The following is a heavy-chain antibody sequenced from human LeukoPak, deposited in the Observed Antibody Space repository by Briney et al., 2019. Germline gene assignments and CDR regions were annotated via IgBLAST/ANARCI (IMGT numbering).Heavy chain of an antibody. V-gene: IGHV4-59*01. Sequence: PSETLSLTCTVSGGSISGYYWSWIRQPPGKGLEWIGYIYYSGSTNYNPSLKSRVTISVDTSKNQFSLKLSSVTAADTAVYYCARERFGVVKDWYFDLWGRGTLVTVSS. CDR3: ARERFGVVKDWYFDL. J-gene: IGHJ2*01. D-gene: IGHD3-3*01. CDR2: IYYSGST. CDR1: GGSISGYY.